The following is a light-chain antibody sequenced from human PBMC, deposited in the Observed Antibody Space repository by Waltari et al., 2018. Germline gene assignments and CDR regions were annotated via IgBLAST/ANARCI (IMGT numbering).Light chain of an antibody. CDR3: QQYTNWPLT. CDR2: GAS. Sequence: EVVLTQSTATPSLSHGEGVALSCRASQSVSSKLAWYQQKPGLIPRLLIYGASSRATGIPDRFSGSGSGTDFTLTISSLEPEDFAVYYCQQYTNWPLTFGGGTKVEIK. V-gene: IGKV3-15*01. J-gene: IGKJ4*01. CDR1: QSVSSK.